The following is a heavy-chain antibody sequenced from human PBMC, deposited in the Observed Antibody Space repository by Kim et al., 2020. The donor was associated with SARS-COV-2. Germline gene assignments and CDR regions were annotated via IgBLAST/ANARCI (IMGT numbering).Heavy chain of an antibody. CDR2: ISGSGGST. D-gene: IGHD3-22*01. CDR1: GFTFSSYA. Sequence: GGSLRLSCAASGFTFSSYAMSWVRQAPGKGLEWVSAISGSGGSTYYADSVKGRFTISRDNSKNTLYLQMNSLRAEDTAVYYCAKDLYYDSSGYSPREQGIYYYYGMDVWGQGTTVTVSS. V-gene: IGHV3-23*01. CDR3: AKDLYYDSSGYSPREQGIYYYYGMDV. J-gene: IGHJ6*02.